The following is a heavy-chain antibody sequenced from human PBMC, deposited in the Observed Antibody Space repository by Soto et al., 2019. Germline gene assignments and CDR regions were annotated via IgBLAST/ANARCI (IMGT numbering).Heavy chain of an antibody. Sequence: QITLKESGPTLVKPTQTLTLTCTFSGFSLSTSGVGVGWIRQPPGKALEWLTFIYWDDDKRNSPFLKSRLTITKDTSKNPVVITMTNMDPVNTATYSCAHLVVAGITYYCDSWGKGTLVTVSS. V-gene: IGHV2-5*02. J-gene: IGHJ4*02. D-gene: IGHD2-15*01. CDR3: AHLVVAGITYYCDS. CDR1: GFSLSTSGVG. CDR2: IYWDDDK.